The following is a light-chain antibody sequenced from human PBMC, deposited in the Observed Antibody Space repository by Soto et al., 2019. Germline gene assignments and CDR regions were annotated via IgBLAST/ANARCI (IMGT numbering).Light chain of an antibody. V-gene: IGLV1-44*01. CDR1: SSNIGKNP. Sequence: QPVLTQPPSASGTPGQSVTVSCSGGSSNIGKNPVTWYQQLPGAAPKLLIHRDDQRPSGVPDRFSASKSDASASLAISGLQSEDEADYFCATWDDGLGAPLFGGGTKLTVL. CDR2: RDD. J-gene: IGLJ2*01. CDR3: ATWDDGLGAPL.